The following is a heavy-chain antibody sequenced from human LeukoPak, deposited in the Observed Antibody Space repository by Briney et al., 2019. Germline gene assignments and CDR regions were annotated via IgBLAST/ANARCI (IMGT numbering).Heavy chain of an antibody. CDR3: ARDEVGVWGSYPH. J-gene: IGHJ4*02. D-gene: IGHD3-16*02. CDR2: ISTTSSTT. V-gene: IGHV3-48*01. Sequence: GGSLRLSCAGAGFTLSTYSMSWVRQAPGKGLEWVSFISTTSSTTYYADSLKGRFTISRDNSKNTLYLQMNSLRAEDTAVYYCARDEVGVWGSYPHWGQGTLVTVSS. CDR1: GFTLSTYS.